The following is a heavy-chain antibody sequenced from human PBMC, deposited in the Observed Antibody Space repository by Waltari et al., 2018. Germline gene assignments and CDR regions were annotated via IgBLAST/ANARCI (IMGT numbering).Heavy chain of an antibody. D-gene: IGHD6-19*01. CDR3: ARTRSGFEGNY. J-gene: IGHJ4*02. CDR2: ISSSSSYI. CDR1: GFTFSSHS. V-gene: IGHV3-21*01. Sequence: EVQLVESGGGLVKPGGSLRLSCAASGFTFSSHSMNWVRQVPGKGLEWVSSISSSSSYIYYADSVKGRFTISRDNAKNSLYLQMNSLRAEDTAVYYCARTRSGFEGNYWGQGTLVTVSS.